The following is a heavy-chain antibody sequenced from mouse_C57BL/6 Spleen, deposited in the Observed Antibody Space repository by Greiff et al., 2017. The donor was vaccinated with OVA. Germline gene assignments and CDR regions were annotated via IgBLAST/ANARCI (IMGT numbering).Heavy chain of an antibody. D-gene: IGHD2-5*01. Sequence: QVQLQESGPGLVAPSQSLSITYTVSGFSLTSYAISWVRQPPGKGLEWLGVIWTGGGTNYNSALKSRLSISKDNSKSQVFLKMNSLQTDDTARYYCARSYYSKSPLWYFDVWGTGTTVTVSS. CDR3: ARSYYSKSPLWYFDV. V-gene: IGHV2-9-1*01. CDR1: GFSLTSYA. J-gene: IGHJ1*03. CDR2: IWTGGGT.